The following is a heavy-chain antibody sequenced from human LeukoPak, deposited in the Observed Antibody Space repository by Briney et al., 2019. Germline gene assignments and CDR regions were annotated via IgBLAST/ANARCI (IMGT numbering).Heavy chain of an antibody. J-gene: IGHJ4*02. V-gene: IGHV4-59*08. CDR2: IYYNGIIT. CDR1: GGSISSYY. Sequence: PSETLSLTCTVSGGSISSYYWSWIRQPPGKGLEWIGYIYYNGIITNYNPSLKSRLTISVDMSKNQFSLKLSSVTAADTAVYYCARQHPSGRGSGLDHWGQGTLVIVSS. D-gene: IGHD2-15*01. CDR3: ARQHPSGRGSGLDH.